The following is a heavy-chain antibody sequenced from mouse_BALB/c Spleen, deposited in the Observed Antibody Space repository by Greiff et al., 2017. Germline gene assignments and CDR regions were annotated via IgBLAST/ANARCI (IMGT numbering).Heavy chain of an antibody. V-gene: IGHV5-15*02. J-gene: IGHJ4*01. D-gene: IGHD3-3*01. CDR3: ARDLAGSYAMDY. Sequence: EVKVVESGGGLVQPGGSRKLSCAASGFTFSDYGMAWVRQAPGKGPEWVAFISNLAYSIYYADTVTGRFTISRENAKNTLYLEMSSLRSEDTAMYYCARDLAGSYAMDYWGQGTSVTVSS. CDR2: ISNLAYSI. CDR1: GFTFSDYG.